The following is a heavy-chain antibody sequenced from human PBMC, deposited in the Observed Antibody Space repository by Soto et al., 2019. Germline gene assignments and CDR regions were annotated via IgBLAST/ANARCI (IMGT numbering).Heavy chain of an antibody. CDR2: IYPGDSDT. Sequence: GESLKLSCNGSGYRFTSYWIGWARQMPGKGLEWMGIIYPGDSDTRYSPSFQGQVTISADKSISTASLQWSSLKASDTAMYHRAIPIGGASYSGMDGWGQGTTVTVAS. CDR1: GYRFTSYW. CDR3: AIPIGGASYSGMDG. J-gene: IGHJ6*02. V-gene: IGHV5-51*01. D-gene: IGHD3-16*01.